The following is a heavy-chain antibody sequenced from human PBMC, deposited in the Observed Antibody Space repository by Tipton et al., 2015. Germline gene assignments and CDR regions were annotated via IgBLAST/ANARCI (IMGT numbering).Heavy chain of an antibody. CDR1: VGSFSGYQ. D-gene: IGHD3-22*01. V-gene: IGHV4-34*01. J-gene: IGHJ3*02. Sequence: GLVKPSEILSLTCDVSVGSFSGYQWSWIRQPPGKGLEWIGEINNSRNTIYNPSLKSRVTVSVDTSKNHFSLRLLSVTAADTAMYYCARTNYYDTNGPSAFEIWGQGTMVTVSS. CDR3: ARTNYYDTNGPSAFEI. CDR2: INNSRNT.